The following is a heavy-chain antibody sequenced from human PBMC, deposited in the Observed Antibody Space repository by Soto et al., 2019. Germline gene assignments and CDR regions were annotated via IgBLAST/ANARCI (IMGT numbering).Heavy chain of an antibody. J-gene: IGHJ6*02. D-gene: IGHD2-8*01. Sequence: GASVKVSCKASGYSFTDYHIHWVRQAPGQGLEWLGRINPKSGGTSTAQKYQGWVTMTTDTSISTASMELTRLTSDDTAIYYCARGDSTDCSNGVCSFFYNHDMDVWGQGTTVTVSS. CDR3: ARGDSTDCSNGVCSFFYNHDMDV. CDR1: GYSFTDYH. V-gene: IGHV1-2*04. CDR2: INPKSGGT.